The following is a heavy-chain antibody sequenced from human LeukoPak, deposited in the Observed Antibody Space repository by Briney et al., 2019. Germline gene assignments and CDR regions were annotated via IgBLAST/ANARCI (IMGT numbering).Heavy chain of an antibody. Sequence: SETLSLTCTFSGGSISSYYWSWIRQPPGKGLEWIGYIYYSGSTNYNPSLKSRVTISVDTSKNQFSLKLSSVTAADTAVYYCARGVTTGTTWNYWGQGTLVTVSS. J-gene: IGHJ4*02. D-gene: IGHD1-1*01. CDR2: IYYSGST. V-gene: IGHV4-59*01. CDR3: ARGVTTGTTWNY. CDR1: GGSISSYY.